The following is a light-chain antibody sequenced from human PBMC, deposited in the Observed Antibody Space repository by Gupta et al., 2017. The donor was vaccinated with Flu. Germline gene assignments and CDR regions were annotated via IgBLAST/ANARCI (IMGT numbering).Light chain of an antibody. CDR1: RSNIGSNV. CDR3: AAWDDSLNGLWV. J-gene: IGLJ3*02. V-gene: IGLV1-44*01. CDR2: NDN. Sequence: RSNIGSNVVSWYQQHPGTAPKLLIYNDNQRPSGVPDRFSGSKSGTSASLAISGLQSEDEADYYCAAWDDSLNGLWVFGGGTKLTVL.